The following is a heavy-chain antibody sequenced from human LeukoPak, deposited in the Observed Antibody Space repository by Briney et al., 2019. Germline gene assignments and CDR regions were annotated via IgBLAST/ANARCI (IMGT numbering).Heavy chain of an antibody. CDR1: GYTFTGYY. D-gene: IGHD3-9*01. CDR2: INPNSGGT. J-gene: IGHJ4*02. V-gene: IGHV1-2*02. CDR3: AREAIFQTSPDY. Sequence: ASVKVSCKASGYTFTGYYMHWVRQAPGQGLEWMGWINPNSGGTNYAQKFQGRVTMTRDTSISTAYMELSRLRSDDTAVYYCAREAIFQTSPDYWGQGTLVTVSS.